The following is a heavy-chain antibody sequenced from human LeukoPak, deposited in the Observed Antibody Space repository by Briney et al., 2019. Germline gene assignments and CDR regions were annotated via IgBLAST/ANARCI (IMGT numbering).Heavy chain of an antibody. Sequence: GESLRLSCAASGFTFTTYSMNRVRQAPGKGLEWVSHMGIGTSTIGYADSVKGRFTISRDNAKNSVHLQMSNLRVDDSAVYYCVRDKDWGFDSWGQGTLVTVSS. V-gene: IGHV3-48*01. J-gene: IGHJ4*02. D-gene: IGHD7-27*01. CDR3: VRDKDWGFDS. CDR1: GFTFTTYS. CDR2: MGIGTSTI.